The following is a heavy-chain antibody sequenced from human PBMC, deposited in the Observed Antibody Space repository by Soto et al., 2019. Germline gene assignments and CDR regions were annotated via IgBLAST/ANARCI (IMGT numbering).Heavy chain of an antibody. CDR3: ARVLQGQFGLDV. D-gene: IGHD2-15*01. V-gene: IGHV3-74*01. J-gene: IGHJ6*02. CDR2: IKGDGTTT. CDR1: GFTFSSYW. Sequence: EVQLVESGGGLVQPGGSLRLSCASSGFTFSSYWMHWVRQTPGKGLEWVSRIKGDGTTTNYADSVRGRFTISRDNAKNTLSLQMNRPRVDDTAVYYCARVLQGQFGLDVWGQGTTAIVYS.